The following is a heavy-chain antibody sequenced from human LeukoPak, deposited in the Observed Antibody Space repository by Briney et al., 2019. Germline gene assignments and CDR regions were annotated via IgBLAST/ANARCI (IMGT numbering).Heavy chain of an antibody. V-gene: IGHV3-15*01. CDR3: TTAWRDETDRYFDY. CDR2: INRESDGGTV. Sequence: GGSLRLSCGGSGFTFANAWMTWVRQAPGKGLEWVGRINRESDGGTVDYAARLKGRFTISRDDSQNMTFLEMTNLKAEDTALYYCTTAWRDETDRYFDYWGQGTLVTVSS. CDR1: GFTFANAW. J-gene: IGHJ4*02. D-gene: IGHD3-16*02.